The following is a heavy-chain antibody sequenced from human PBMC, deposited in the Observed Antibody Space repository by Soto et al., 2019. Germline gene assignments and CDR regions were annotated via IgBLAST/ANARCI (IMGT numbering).Heavy chain of an antibody. V-gene: IGHV1-58*01. CDR2: IVVGSGNT. Sequence: QMQLVQSGPEVKKPGTSVKVSCKASGFTFTSSAVQWVRQARGQRLEWIGWIVVGSGNTNYAQKFQERVTITRDMSTSTAYMELSSLRSEDTSAYYCAAARLGYCSGGTCYSYGYWGQGTLVTVSS. CDR1: GFTFTSSA. J-gene: IGHJ4*02. CDR3: AAARLGYCSGGTCYSYGY. D-gene: IGHD2-15*01.